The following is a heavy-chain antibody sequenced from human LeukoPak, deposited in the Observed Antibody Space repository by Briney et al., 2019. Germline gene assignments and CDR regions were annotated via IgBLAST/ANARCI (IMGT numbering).Heavy chain of an antibody. CDR2: ISYDGSNK. V-gene: IGHV3-30-3*01. J-gene: IGHJ6*02. Sequence: PGGSLRLSCAASGFTFSSYAMHWVRQAPGKGLEWVAVISYDGSNKYYADSVKGRFTISRDNSKNTLYLQMNSLRAEDTAVYYCARDYHYGMYYYYGMDVWGQGTTVTVSS. CDR3: ARDYHYGMYYYYGMDV. CDR1: GFTFSSYA. D-gene: IGHD4-17*01.